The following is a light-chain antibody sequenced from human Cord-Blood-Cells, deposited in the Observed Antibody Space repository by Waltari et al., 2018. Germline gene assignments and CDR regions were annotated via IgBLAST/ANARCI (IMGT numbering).Light chain of an antibody. CDR2: KAS. J-gene: IGKJ1*01. CDR3: QQYNSYWT. Sequence: DIQMTQPPSTLSASVGHRVTITCRASQSISSWLAWYQQKPGKAPKLLIYKASSLESGVPSRFSGSGSGTEFTLTISSLQPDDFATYYCQQYNSYWTFGQGTKVEIK. CDR1: QSISSW. V-gene: IGKV1-5*03.